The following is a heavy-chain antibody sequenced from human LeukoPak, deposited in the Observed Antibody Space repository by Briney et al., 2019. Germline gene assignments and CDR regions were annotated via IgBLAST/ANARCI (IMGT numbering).Heavy chain of an antibody. CDR3: AREGEVGTTWSWFDP. Sequence: SQTLSLTCAISGHSVSSNSAAWNWIRQSPSRCLEWLRSTYYRTKGYNDYAGSVKSRITINPDTCKNQFCLQLNSVTPEDTAVYYCAREGEVGTTWSWFDPWGQGTVVTVSS. CDR1: GHSVSSNSAA. CDR2: TYYRTKGYN. J-gene: IGHJ5*02. D-gene: IGHD1-26*01. V-gene: IGHV6-1*01.